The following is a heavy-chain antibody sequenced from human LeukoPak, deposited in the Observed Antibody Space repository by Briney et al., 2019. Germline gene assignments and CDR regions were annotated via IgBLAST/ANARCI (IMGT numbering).Heavy chain of an antibody. D-gene: IGHD6-13*01. Sequence: PSQTLSLTCTVSGGSISSGSYYWSWIRQPAGKGLEWIGRIYTSGSTNYNPSLKSRVTISVDKSKNQFSLKMNSVTAADTAVYYCARVWYSGSTGAYYYYMDVWGKGTTVTVSS. CDR2: IYTSGST. J-gene: IGHJ6*03. CDR1: GGSISSGSYY. CDR3: ARVWYSGSTGAYYYYMDV. V-gene: IGHV4-61*02.